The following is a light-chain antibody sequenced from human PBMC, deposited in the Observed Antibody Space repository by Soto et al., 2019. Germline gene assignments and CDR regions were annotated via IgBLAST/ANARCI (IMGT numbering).Light chain of an antibody. CDR1: QSISDY. Sequence: DIQMTQSPSSLSASVGDSVTITCRASQSISDYLNWYQQKPGKAPKLLIYSASSLQSGVPSRFSGSGSGTAFTLTISSLQPEDFATYYCQQTYNTPTFGRGTKLEI. V-gene: IGKV1-39*01. CDR3: QQTYNTPT. CDR2: SAS. J-gene: IGKJ2*01.